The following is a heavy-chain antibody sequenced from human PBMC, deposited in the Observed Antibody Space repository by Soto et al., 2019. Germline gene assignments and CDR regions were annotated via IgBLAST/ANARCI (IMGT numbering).Heavy chain of an antibody. D-gene: IGHD2-2*01. Sequence: QVQLVQSGAEVKKPGASVKVSCKASGYTFTSYAMHWVRQAPGQRLEWMGWINAGNGKTKYSQKFQGRVTITRDTSESTAYMELSSLRSDDTAVYYCARSGYCSSTSCYYAFDIWGQGTMVTVSS. CDR2: INAGNGKT. CDR1: GYTFTSYA. J-gene: IGHJ3*02. CDR3: ARSGYCSSTSCYYAFDI. V-gene: IGHV1-3*01.